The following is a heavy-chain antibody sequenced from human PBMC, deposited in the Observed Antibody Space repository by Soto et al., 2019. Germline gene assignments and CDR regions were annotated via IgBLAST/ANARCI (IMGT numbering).Heavy chain of an antibody. CDR2: MNPNSGNT. Sequence: ASVKVSCKASGYTFTSYDINWVRQATGQGLEWMGWMNPNSGNTGYAQKFQGRVTMTRNTSISTAYMELSSLRSEDTAVYYCARGRIKVGVRGHYYYYYYMDVGGKGTTVTVSS. D-gene: IGHD3-10*01. J-gene: IGHJ6*03. V-gene: IGHV1-8*01. CDR1: GYTFTSYD. CDR3: ARGRIKVGVRGHYYYYYYMDV.